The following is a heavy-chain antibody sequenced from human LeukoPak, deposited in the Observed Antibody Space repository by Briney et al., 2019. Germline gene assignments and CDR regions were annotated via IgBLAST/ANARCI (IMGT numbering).Heavy chain of an antibody. CDR1: GFTVSSNY. V-gene: IGHV3-53*01. CDR3: ARIGYGANFFDS. D-gene: IGHD4-23*01. CDR2: IYSGGST. Sequence: GGSLRLSCAASGFTVSSNYMSWVRQAPGKGLEWVSVIYSGGSTYYADSVKGRFTISRDNSKNTLYLQMNSLRAEDTAVFYCARIGYGANFFDSWGQGTLVTVSS. J-gene: IGHJ4*02.